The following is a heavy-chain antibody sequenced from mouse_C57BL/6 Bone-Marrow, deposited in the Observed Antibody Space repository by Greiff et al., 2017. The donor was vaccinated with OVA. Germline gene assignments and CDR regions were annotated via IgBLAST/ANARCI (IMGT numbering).Heavy chain of an antibody. CDR1: GFNFKDDY. CDR3: TRWLRRSWFAD. V-gene: IGHV14-4*01. J-gene: IGHJ3*01. CDR2: FYPENGDT. D-gene: IGHD2-2*01. Sequence: EVQVVESGAELVRPGASVKLSCTASGFNFKDDYMHWVKQRPEQGLEWIGWFYPENGDTEYASKFQGKATLTADTSSNTVYLQLSSVTSEDTAVEYRTRWLRRSWFADWGQGTLVTVSA.